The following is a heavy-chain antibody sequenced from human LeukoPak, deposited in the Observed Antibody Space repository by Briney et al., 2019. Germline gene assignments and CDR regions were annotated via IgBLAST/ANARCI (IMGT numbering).Heavy chain of an antibody. CDR2: IIPILGTA. V-gene: IGHV1-69*13. D-gene: IGHD5-12*01. CDR1: RGTLSSYA. J-gene: IGHJ4*02. Sequence: ASVNASCTASRGTLSSYAISCVRQAAGPGRECMGGIIPILGTANYAQKFQGRVTITADESTSTAYMELSSLRSEDTAVYYCARGPHGYSGYDALDYWGQGTLVTVSS. CDR3: ARGPHGYSGYDALDY.